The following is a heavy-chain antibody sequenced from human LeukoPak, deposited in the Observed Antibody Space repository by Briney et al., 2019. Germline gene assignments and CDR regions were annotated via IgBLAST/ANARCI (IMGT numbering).Heavy chain of an antibody. J-gene: IGHJ6*03. CDR1: GFTFDDYG. CDR3: ARAGYSNPSWANMDV. D-gene: IGHD4-11*01. Sequence: PGGSLRLSCAASGFTFDDYGMSWVRQAPGKGLEWVSGINWNGGSTGYADSVKGRFAISRDNAKNSLYLQMNSLRAEDTALYYCARAGYSNPSWANMDVWGKGTTVTVSS. CDR2: INWNGGST. V-gene: IGHV3-20*04.